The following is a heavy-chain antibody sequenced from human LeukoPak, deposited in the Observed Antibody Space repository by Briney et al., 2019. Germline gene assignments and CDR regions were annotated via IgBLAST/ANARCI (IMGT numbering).Heavy chain of an antibody. J-gene: IGHJ4*02. CDR2: IKQDGSER. V-gene: IGHV3-7*05. Sequence: GGSLRLSCAASGFTFSSYWMSWVRQAPGKGLEWVANIKQDGSERYYVDSVKGRFTISRDNAKNSLYLQMNSLRAEDTAVYYCARDLLSITTRPSFDYWGQGTLVTVSS. CDR1: GFTFSSYW. CDR3: ARDLLSITTRPSFDY. D-gene: IGHD6-6*01.